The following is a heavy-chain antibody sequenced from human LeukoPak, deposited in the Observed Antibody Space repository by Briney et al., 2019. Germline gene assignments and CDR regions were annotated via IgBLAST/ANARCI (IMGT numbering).Heavy chain of an antibody. CDR1: GGSISSYY. D-gene: IGHD2-15*01. Sequence: SETLSLTCTVSGGSISSYYWSWLRQPPGKGLEWIGYIYYSGSTNYNPSLKSRVTISVDTSKNQFSLKLSSVTAADTAVYYCARLDSVVVVAATDAFDIWGQGTMVTVSS. V-gene: IGHV4-59*08. CDR2: IYYSGST. J-gene: IGHJ3*02. CDR3: ARLDSVVVVAATDAFDI.